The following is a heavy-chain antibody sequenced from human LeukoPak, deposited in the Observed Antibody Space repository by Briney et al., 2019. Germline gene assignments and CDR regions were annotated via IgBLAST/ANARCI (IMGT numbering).Heavy chain of an antibody. CDR2: IKQDGSEK. V-gene: IGHV3-7*01. CDR3: ARVQPGIAAAGTDY. CDR1: GFTFSSYG. Sequence: GGSLRLSCAASGFTFSSYGMHWVRQAPGKGLEWVANIKQDGSEKYYVDSVKGRFTISRDNAKNSLYLQMNSLRAEDTAVYYCARVQPGIAAAGTDYWGQGTLVTVSS. D-gene: IGHD6-13*01. J-gene: IGHJ4*02.